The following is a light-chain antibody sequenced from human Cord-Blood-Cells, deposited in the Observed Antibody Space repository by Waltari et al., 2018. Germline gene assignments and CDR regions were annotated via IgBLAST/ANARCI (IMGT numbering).Light chain of an antibody. CDR1: SSDVGGYNY. J-gene: IGLJ3*02. Sequence: QSALTQPASVSGSPGQSITIPCTGTSSDVGGYNYVSWYQQHPGKAPKLMIYDVSNRHSGVSNRFSGSQSGNTASLTISGLQAEDEADYYCSSYTSSSTWVFGGGTKLTVL. CDR2: DVS. CDR3: SSYTSSSTWV. V-gene: IGLV2-14*03.